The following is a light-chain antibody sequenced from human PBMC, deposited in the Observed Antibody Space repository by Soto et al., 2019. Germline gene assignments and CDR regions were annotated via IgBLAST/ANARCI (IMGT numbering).Light chain of an antibody. CDR2: TTN. CDR3: LLYYGSAQLV. J-gene: IGLJ3*02. CDR1: TGAVTSGNY. Sequence: QAVVTQEPSLTVSPGGTVTLTCASSTGAVTSGNYPSWFQQKPGQAPRTLIYTTNDKHSWTPARFSGSLLGDKVALTRSGVQPEDEAEYYCLLYYGSAQLVFGGGTKVTVL. V-gene: IGLV7-43*01.